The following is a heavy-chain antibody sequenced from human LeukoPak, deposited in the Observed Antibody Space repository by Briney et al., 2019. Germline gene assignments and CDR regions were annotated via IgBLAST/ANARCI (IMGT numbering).Heavy chain of an antibody. CDR3: ARDVCGGDCFFDY. J-gene: IGHJ4*02. D-gene: IGHD2-21*02. V-gene: IGHV1-8*01. CDR2: MSPNNGDT. CDR1: GYTFTTYD. Sequence: ASVKVSCKTSGYTFTTYDINWVRQATGQGLEWLGWMSPNNGDTGYAQKFQGRVTMTRDTSTNTAYMELSALTSEDTAVYYCARDVCGGDCFFDYWGQGTLVTVSS.